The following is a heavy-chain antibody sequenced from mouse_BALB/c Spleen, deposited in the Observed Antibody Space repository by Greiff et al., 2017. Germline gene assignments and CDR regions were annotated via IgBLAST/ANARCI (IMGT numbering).Heavy chain of an antibody. J-gene: IGHJ3*01. Sequence: QVQLKQSGAELARPGASVKLSCKASGYTFTDYYINWVKQRTGQGLEWIGEIYPGSGNTYYNEKFKGKATLTADKSSSTAYMQLSSLTSEDSAVYFCARYGSSPFAYWGQGTLVTVSA. V-gene: IGHV1-77*01. CDR3: ARYGSSPFAY. CDR1: GYTFTDYY. CDR2: IYPGSGNT. D-gene: IGHD1-1*01.